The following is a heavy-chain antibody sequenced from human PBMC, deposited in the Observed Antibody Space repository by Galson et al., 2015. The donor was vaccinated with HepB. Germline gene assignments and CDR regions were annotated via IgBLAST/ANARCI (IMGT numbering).Heavy chain of an antibody. J-gene: IGHJ6*03. V-gene: IGHV3-48*01. Sequence: SLRLSCAASGFTFSSYSMSWVRQAPGKGLEWVSYISSSSSTIYYADSVKGRFTISRDNAKNSLYLQMNSLRAEDTAVYYCARVDSSGWYSYYYYYMDVWGKGTTVTVSS. D-gene: IGHD6-19*01. CDR1: GFTFSSYS. CDR3: ARVDSSGWYSYYYYYMDV. CDR2: ISSSSSTI.